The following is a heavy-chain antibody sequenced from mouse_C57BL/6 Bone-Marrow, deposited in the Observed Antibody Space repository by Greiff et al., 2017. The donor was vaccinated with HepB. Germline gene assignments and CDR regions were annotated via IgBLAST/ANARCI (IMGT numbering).Heavy chain of an antibody. V-gene: IGHV1-76*01. CDR2: IYPGSGNT. CDR1: GYTFTDYY. D-gene: IGHD1-1*01. J-gene: IGHJ4*01. CDR3: ARNDYGSSYAMDY. Sequence: QVQLQQSGAELVRPGASVKLSCKASGYTFTDYYINWVKQRPGQGLEWIARIYPGSGNTYYNEKFKGKATLTAEKSSSTAYMQLSSLTSEDSAVYFCARNDYGSSYAMDYWGQGTSVTVSS.